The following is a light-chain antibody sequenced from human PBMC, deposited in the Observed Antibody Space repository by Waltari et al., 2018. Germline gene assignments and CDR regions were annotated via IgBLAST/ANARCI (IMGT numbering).Light chain of an antibody. CDR2: GAS. V-gene: IGKV3D-15*01. CDR3: QQYSDLPLT. CDR1: QNEANN. Sequence: EIVMTQSPATLSVSPGEGATLSCRASQNEANNLAWYQQKSGQAPRLLIYGASTRATGIPVGFSGSGSGTEFALTISSLQSEDSAVYYCQQYSDLPLTFGGGTKVEI. J-gene: IGKJ4*01.